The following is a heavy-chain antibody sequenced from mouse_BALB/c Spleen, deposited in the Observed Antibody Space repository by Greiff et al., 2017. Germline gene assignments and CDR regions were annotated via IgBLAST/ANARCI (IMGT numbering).Heavy chain of an antibody. Sequence: EVQLVESGPGLVKPSQSLSLTCSVTGYSITSGYYWNWIRQFPGNKLEWMGYISYDGSNNYNPSLKNRISITRDTSKNQFFLKLNSVTTEDTATYYCARGYYRYDGPYAMDYWGQGTSVTVSS. CDR1: GYSITSGYY. CDR2: ISYDGSN. J-gene: IGHJ4*01. V-gene: IGHV3-6*02. CDR3: ARGYYRYDGPYAMDY. D-gene: IGHD2-14*01.